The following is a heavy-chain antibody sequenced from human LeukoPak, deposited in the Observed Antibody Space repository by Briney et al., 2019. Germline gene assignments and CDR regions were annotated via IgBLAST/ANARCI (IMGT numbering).Heavy chain of an antibody. V-gene: IGHV1-69*13. D-gene: IGHD3-10*01. CDR1: GGTFSSYA. CDR2: IIPIFGTA. Sequence: SVKVSCKASGGTFSSYAISWVRQAPGQGLEWMGGIIPIFGTANYAQKFQGRVTITADESTSTAYMELSSLRSEDTAVYYCARDQPSRGSDAFDIWGQGTMVTVSS. J-gene: IGHJ3*02. CDR3: ARDQPSRGSDAFDI.